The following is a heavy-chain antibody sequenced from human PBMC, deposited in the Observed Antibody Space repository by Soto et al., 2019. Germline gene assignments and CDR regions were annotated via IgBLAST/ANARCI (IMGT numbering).Heavy chain of an antibody. Sequence: PWETLSLTCTVSGGSISGYYWSWIRQPPGKGLEWIGYIYNSGYTNYNPSLKSRVIISADTSKNQISLNLRSVTAADTAVYYCARERAPEYGYIPTFDYWGQGSLVTVSS. CDR1: GGSISGYY. CDR2: IYNSGYT. J-gene: IGHJ4*02. D-gene: IGHD4-17*01. CDR3: ARERAPEYGYIPTFDY. V-gene: IGHV4-59*01.